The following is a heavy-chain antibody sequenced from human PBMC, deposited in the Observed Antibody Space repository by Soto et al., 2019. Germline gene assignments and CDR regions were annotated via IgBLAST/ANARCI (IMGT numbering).Heavy chain of an antibody. CDR1: GFTFSSYA. CDR3: ARGGVGESLRVDAFDI. V-gene: IGHV3-30-3*01. CDR2: ISYDGSNK. D-gene: IGHD3-16*01. J-gene: IGHJ3*02. Sequence: GGSLRLSCAASGFTFSSYAMHWVRQAPGKGLEWVAVISYDGSNKYYADSVKGRFTISRDNSKNTLYLQMNSLRAEDTAVYYCARGGVGESLRVDAFDIWGQGTMVTVSS.